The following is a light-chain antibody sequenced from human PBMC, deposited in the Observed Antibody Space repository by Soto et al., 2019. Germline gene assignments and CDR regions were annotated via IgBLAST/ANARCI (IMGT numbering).Light chain of an antibody. Sequence: SYELTQPPSVSVAPGQTARITCGGDNIGGKSVHWYQQKPGQAPLLVIFYDNERPSGIPERFSGSNSGNTATLTITRVGAGDEADYYCQVWDSSRDHLVFGGGTKLTVL. CDR3: QVWDSSRDHLV. CDR2: YDN. V-gene: IGLV3-21*02. J-gene: IGLJ2*01. CDR1: NIGGKS.